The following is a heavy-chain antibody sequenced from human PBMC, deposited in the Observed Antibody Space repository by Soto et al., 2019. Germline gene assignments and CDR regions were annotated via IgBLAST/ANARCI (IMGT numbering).Heavy chain of an antibody. D-gene: IGHD3-22*01. CDR3: AREVLYYDSSGYSWDDAFDI. Sequence: QLQLQESGSGLVKPSQTLSLTCAVSGGSIISSDYSLSWIRQPPGKGLEWIGFIYQSGSTYYSPSLKSRVTISLDRSKNQFSLKLSSVTAADTAVYYCAREVLYYDSSGYSWDDAFDIWGQGTLVTVSS. J-gene: IGHJ3*02. CDR1: GGSIISSDYS. V-gene: IGHV4-30-2*01. CDR2: IYQSGST.